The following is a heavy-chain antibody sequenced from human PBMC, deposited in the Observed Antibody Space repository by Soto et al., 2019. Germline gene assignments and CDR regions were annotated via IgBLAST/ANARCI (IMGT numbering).Heavy chain of an antibody. J-gene: IGHJ5*02. V-gene: IGHV1-69*06. CDR3: ATGDKKYNWFDP. Sequence: SVKVSCKASGGTFSSYAISWVRQAPGQGLEWMGGIIPIFGTADYAQKFQGRVTITADKSTSTAYMELSSLRSEDTAVYYCATGDKKYNWFDPWGQGTLVTVSS. CDR2: IIPIFGTA. CDR1: GGTFSSYA. D-gene: IGHD7-27*01.